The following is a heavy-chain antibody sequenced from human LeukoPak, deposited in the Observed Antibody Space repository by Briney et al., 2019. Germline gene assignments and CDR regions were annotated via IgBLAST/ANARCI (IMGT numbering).Heavy chain of an antibody. CDR2: VYHSGTT. CDR1: GYSISSDYY. V-gene: IGHV4-38-2*02. D-gene: IGHD1-1*01. J-gene: IGHJ4*02. Sequence: SETLSLTCTVSGYSISSDYYWGWIRPTPGKGLEWIGSVYHSGTTYHNPSLKSRVTMSVDTSKNQFSLTLTSVTAADTALYYCTRELAGTTVEDWGQGTLVTVSS. CDR3: TRELAGTTVED.